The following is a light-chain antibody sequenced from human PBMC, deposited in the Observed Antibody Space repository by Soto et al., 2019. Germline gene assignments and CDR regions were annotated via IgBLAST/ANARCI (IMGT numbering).Light chain of an antibody. V-gene: IGLV2-14*01. CDR2: EVS. Sequence: QSVLTQPASVSGSPGQSITLSCTGTSSDVGGYDYVSCYQHHPGKAPKLRIYEVSNRPSGISNRFSGSKSGNTASLTISGLQAEDEADYYCSSYTTTSTQVFGGGTQLTVL. CDR3: SSYTTTSTQV. CDR1: SSDVGGYDY. J-gene: IGLJ2*01.